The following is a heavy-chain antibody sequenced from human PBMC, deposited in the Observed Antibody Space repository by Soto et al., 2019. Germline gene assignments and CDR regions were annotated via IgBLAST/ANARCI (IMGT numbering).Heavy chain of an antibody. V-gene: IGHV3-15*07. Sequence: GGSLRLCCAASAFTFSNAWMNWVRQAPGKGLEWVGRIKSKTGGVTTDYAAPVKGRFIISRDDSKNMLYLQMNSLKTEDTAVYYCTTDFSSGWFFDYWGQGTLVTVSS. CDR1: AFTFSNAW. D-gene: IGHD6-19*01. CDR2: IKSKTGGVTT. J-gene: IGHJ4*02. CDR3: TTDFSSGWFFDY.